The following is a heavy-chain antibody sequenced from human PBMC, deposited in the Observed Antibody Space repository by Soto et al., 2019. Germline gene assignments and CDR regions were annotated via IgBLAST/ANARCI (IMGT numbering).Heavy chain of an antibody. CDR3: ARAYCSSTSCYPYAYYYYGMDV. J-gene: IGHJ6*02. CDR2: IYPGDSDT. CDR1: GYSFTSYW. Sequence: RGESLKISCKGSGYSFTSYWIGWVRQMPGKGLEWMGIIYPGDSDTRYSPSFQGQVTISADKSISTAYLQWSSLKASDTAMYYCARAYCSSTSCYPYAYYYYGMDVWGQGTTVTV. V-gene: IGHV5-51*01. D-gene: IGHD2-2*01.